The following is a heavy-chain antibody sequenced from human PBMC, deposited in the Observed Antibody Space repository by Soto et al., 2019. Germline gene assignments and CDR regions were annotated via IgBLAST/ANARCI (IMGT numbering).Heavy chain of an antibody. CDR3: ARDGFLPYIAAAVYGMDV. Sequence: GASVKVSCKASGYTFTSYAMHWVRQAPGQRLEWMGWINAGNGNTKYSQKFQGRVTITRDTSASTAYMELSSLRSEDTAVYYCARDGFLPYIAAAVYGMDVWGQGTTVTVSS. V-gene: IGHV1-3*01. CDR2: INAGNGNT. D-gene: IGHD6-13*01. CDR1: GYTFTSYA. J-gene: IGHJ6*02.